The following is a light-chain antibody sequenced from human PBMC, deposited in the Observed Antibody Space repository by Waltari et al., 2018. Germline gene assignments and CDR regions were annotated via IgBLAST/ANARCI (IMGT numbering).Light chain of an antibody. CDR3: SSYAGSNNLI. V-gene: IGLV2-8*01. CDR2: EVS. CDR1: SSDVGGYNY. Sequence: QSALTQPPSASGSPGQSVTISCTGTSSDVGGYNYVSWYQQHPGKPPKLMIYEVSKRPSGGPDRFSGSKSGNTASLTVSGLQAEDEADYYGSSYAGSNNLIFGGGTKLTVL. J-gene: IGLJ2*01.